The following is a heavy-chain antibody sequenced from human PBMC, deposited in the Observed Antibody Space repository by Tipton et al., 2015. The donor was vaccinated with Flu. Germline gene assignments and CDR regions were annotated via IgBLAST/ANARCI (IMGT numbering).Heavy chain of an antibody. V-gene: IGHV4-34*01. J-gene: IGHJ6*02. CDR2: INHSGST. CDR1: GGSFSGYY. D-gene: IGHD6-13*01. Sequence: TLSLTCAVYGGSFSGYYWSWIRQPPGKGLEWIGEINHSGSTNYNPSLKSRVTISVDTSKNQFSLKLSSVTAADTAVYYCARGCRSGSSWSFKFPSYYGMDVWGQGTTVTVSS. CDR3: ARGCRSGSSWSFKFPSYYGMDV.